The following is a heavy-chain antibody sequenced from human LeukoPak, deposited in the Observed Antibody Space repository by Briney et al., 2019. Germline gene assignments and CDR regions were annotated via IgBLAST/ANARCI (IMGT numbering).Heavy chain of an antibody. J-gene: IGHJ4*02. Sequence: PGGSLRLSCAASGFTFSNAWMSWVRQAPGKGLEWVSAINGGGSTTYYAESVKGRFITSRDNSKNTLYLQMNSLRAEDTGTYYCASDRPHPRVEPTNFDSWGQGTLITVSA. CDR1: GFTFSNAW. D-gene: IGHD1-14*01. CDR3: ASDRPHPRVEPTNFDS. V-gene: IGHV3-23*01. CDR2: INGGGSTT.